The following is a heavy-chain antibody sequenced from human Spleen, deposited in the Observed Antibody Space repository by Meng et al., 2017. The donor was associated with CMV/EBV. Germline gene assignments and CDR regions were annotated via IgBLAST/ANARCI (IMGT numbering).Heavy chain of an antibody. CDR2: ISSSSSYI. CDR1: GFSVSSSY. J-gene: IGHJ6*02. V-gene: IGHV3-21*01. D-gene: IGHD3-3*01. CDR3: ARDRGAGGDFWSGQYGMDV. Sequence: GESLKISCAASGFSVSSSYVSWVRQAPGKGLEWVSSISSSSSYIYYADSVKGRFTISRDNAKNSLYLQMNSLRAEDTAVYYCARDRGAGGDFWSGQYGMDVWGQGTTVTVSS.